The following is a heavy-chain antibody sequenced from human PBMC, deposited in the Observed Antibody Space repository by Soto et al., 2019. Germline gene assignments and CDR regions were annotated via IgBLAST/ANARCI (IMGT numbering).Heavy chain of an antibody. CDR1: GGSFITYG. V-gene: IGHV1-69*01. Sequence: QVQLVQSGAEVKRPGSSVKVSCKASGGSFITYGITWVRQAPGQGPEWMGGVIPLFKTPKYAERFKGRLSITADESTGTAYLVLSSMRSEDTAVYYCASASPSVFGGGNCYRLDSWFDSWGQGPLVSVSS. CDR3: ASASPSVFGGGNCYRLDSWFDS. CDR2: VIPLFKTP. J-gene: IGHJ5*01. D-gene: IGHD2-21*01.